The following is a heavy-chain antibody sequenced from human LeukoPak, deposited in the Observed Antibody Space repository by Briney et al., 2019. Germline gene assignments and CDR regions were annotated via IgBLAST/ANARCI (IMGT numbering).Heavy chain of an antibody. CDR3: ARATAMVTYFDD. Sequence: SETLSLTCAVSGGSISSDAYSWNWIRQPPGKGLEWIGYIFHSGSTYYNPSLKSRVTMSVDRSKNQFSLRLSSVTAADAAVYYCARATAMVTYFDDWGQGTLVTVSP. CDR1: GGSISSDAYS. CDR2: IFHSGST. J-gene: IGHJ4*02. D-gene: IGHD5-18*01. V-gene: IGHV4-30-2*01.